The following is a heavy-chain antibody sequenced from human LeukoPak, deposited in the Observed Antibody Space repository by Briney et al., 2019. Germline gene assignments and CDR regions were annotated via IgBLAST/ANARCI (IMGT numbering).Heavy chain of an antibody. V-gene: IGHV3-33*01. J-gene: IGHJ4*02. CDR2: IWYDGSNK. CDR1: GFTFSTSG. CDR3: ARDPYYYDSSGYQFDY. D-gene: IGHD3-22*01. Sequence: PGGSLRLSCAASGFTFSTSGMHWVRQAPGKGLEWVAVIWYDGSNKHYAESVKGRFSISRDNSKNTLYLQMNSLRVEDTAVYYCARDPYYYDSSGYQFDYWGQGTLVTVSS.